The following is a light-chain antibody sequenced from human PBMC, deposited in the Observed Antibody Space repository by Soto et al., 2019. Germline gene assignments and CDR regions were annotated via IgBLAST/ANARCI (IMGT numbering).Light chain of an antibody. Sequence: DIVMTQSPLSLPVTPGEPASISCRSSQSLLHSNGYNYLDWYLQKPGQSPQLLIYLGSNRASGVPDRFSGSGSGTDFTLKISRVEAEDVGVYYCMQALHTPQMYTFGQGTKLEIK. CDR3: MQALHTPQMYT. CDR2: LGS. CDR1: QSLLHSNGYNY. V-gene: IGKV2-28*01. J-gene: IGKJ2*01.